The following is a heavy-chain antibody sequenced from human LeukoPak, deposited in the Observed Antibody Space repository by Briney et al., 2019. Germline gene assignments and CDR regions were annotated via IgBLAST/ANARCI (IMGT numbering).Heavy chain of an antibody. D-gene: IGHD3-22*01. CDR3: ARRSSGYYYVDY. Sequence: PGESLTISCKSSGYIFTSYWIGWVRQMPGKGLEWMGIIYPGDSDTRYSPSFQGQVTISADKSTNTAYLQWSSLKASDTAIYYCARRSSGYYYVDYWGQGTLVTVSS. J-gene: IGHJ4*02. CDR2: IYPGDSDT. V-gene: IGHV5-51*03. CDR1: GYIFTSYW.